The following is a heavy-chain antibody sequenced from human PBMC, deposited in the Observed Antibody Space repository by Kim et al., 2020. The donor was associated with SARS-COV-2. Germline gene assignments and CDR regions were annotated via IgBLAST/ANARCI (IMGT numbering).Heavy chain of an antibody. CDR3: ANIVVVPAAIHWQGYFDY. V-gene: IGHV3-23*01. Sequence: TERFTIYRDKSKNTVNLQMNSLRAEDTAVYYCANIVVVPAAIHWQGYFDYWGQGTLVTVSS. D-gene: IGHD2-2*02. J-gene: IGHJ4*02.